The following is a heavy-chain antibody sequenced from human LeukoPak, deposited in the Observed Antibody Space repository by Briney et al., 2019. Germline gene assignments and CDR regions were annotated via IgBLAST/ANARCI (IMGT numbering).Heavy chain of an antibody. D-gene: IGHD3-22*01. Sequence: SETLSLTFTVSAYSISSGYYWGWIRQAPGKGLEWIGSIYHSGNTYYNPSLKSRVTISVDTSNNQFSLKLSSVTAADTAVYYCARADYYDSSGYYFDYWGQGALVTVSS. CDR1: AYSISSGYY. CDR3: ARADYYDSSGYYFDY. J-gene: IGHJ4*02. CDR2: IYHSGNT. V-gene: IGHV4-38-2*02.